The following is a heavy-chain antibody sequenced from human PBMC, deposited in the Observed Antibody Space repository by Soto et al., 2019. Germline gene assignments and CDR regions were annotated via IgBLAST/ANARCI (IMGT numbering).Heavy chain of an antibody. J-gene: IGHJ4*02. V-gene: IGHV3-23*01. CDR1: GGSISSYY. D-gene: IGHD1-26*01. CDR2: LSGSGGGT. CDR3: ATLGPARLLAS. Sequence: PSETLSLTCTVSGGSISSYYWSWVRQAPGKGLEWVSFLSGSGGGTYYADSVKGRFTISRDNSKNTLYLQMNSLRAEDTAVYYCATLGPARLLASWGQGTLVTVSS.